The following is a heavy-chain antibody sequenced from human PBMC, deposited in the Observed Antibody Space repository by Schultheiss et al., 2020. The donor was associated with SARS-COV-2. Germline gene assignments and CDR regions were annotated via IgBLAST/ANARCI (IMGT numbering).Heavy chain of an antibody. Sequence: GGSLRLSCAASGFTFSSYWMHWVRQAPGKGLVWVSRINSDGSSTSYADSVKGRFTISRDNSKNTLYLQMKSLRAEDTAVYYCAKDRVQQLVYYFDYWGQGTLVTVSS. D-gene: IGHD6-13*01. CDR2: INSDGSST. V-gene: IGHV3-74*01. CDR3: AKDRVQQLVYYFDY. J-gene: IGHJ4*02. CDR1: GFTFSSYW.